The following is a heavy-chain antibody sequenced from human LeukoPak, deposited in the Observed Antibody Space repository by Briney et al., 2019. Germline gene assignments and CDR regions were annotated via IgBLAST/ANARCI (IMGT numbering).Heavy chain of an antibody. Sequence: PGGSLRLSCAASGFTFSSYSMNWVRQAPGKGLEWVSYISTSGSTIYYADSVKGRFTISRDNAKKSLYLQMNSLRAEDTAVYYCASKYSSSWGGDYWGQGTLVTVSS. V-gene: IGHV3-48*04. J-gene: IGHJ4*02. CDR2: ISTSGSTI. D-gene: IGHD6-13*01. CDR3: ASKYSSSWGGDY. CDR1: GFTFSSYS.